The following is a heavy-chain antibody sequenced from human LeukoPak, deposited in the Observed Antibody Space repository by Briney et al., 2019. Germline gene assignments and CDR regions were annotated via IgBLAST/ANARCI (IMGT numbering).Heavy chain of an antibody. V-gene: IGHV3-23*01. CDR3: AKNRGTGLAFYDY. CDR1: GFTFSSYA. D-gene: IGHD3-10*01. Sequence: GGSLRLSCAASGFTFSSYAMTWVRQAPGKGLEWVSAISGGGSSAYYADSVKGRFITSRDNSKTTLYLQMSNPRADDTAVYFCAKNRGTGLAFYDYWGQGTQVTVSS. J-gene: IGHJ4*02. CDR2: ISGGGSSA.